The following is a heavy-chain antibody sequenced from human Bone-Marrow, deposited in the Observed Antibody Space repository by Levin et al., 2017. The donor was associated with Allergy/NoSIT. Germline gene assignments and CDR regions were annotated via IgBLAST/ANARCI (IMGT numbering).Heavy chain of an antibody. CDR3: ARGHIVALPSTTDY. V-gene: IGHV3-74*01. J-gene: IGHJ4*02. D-gene: IGHD2-15*01. CDR2: INSDGSST. Sequence: PGESLKISCAASGFTFSSYWMHWVRQAPGKGLVWVSRINSDGSSTSYADSVKGRFTISRDNAKNTLYLQMNSLRAEDTAVYYCARGHIVALPSTTDYWGQGTLVTVSS. CDR1: GFTFSSYW.